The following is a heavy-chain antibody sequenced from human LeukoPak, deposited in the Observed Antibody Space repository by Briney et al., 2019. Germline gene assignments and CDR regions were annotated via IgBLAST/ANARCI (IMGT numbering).Heavy chain of an antibody. D-gene: IGHD1-26*01. CDR1: GFTFSSYA. V-gene: IGHV3-30-3*01. Sequence: PGRSLRLSCAASGFTFSSYAMHWVRQAPGKGLEWVAVISYDGSNKYYADSVKGRFTISRDNSKNTLYLQMNSLRAEDTAVYYCAREGNSGFGAFDIWGQGTMVTVSS. J-gene: IGHJ3*02. CDR3: AREGNSGFGAFDI. CDR2: ISYDGSNK.